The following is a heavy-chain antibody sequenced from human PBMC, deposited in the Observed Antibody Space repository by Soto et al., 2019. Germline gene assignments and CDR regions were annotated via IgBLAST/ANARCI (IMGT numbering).Heavy chain of an antibody. Sequence: ASVKVSCKASGYTFTGYYMHWVRQAPGQGLEWMGWINPNSGGTNYAQKFQGWVTMTRDTSISTAYMELSRLRSDDTAVYYCARRYYDSSGYYYPFDYWGQGTLVTVSS. CDR1: GYTFTGYY. CDR3: ARRYYDSSGYYYPFDY. D-gene: IGHD3-22*01. J-gene: IGHJ4*02. V-gene: IGHV1-2*04. CDR2: INPNSGGT.